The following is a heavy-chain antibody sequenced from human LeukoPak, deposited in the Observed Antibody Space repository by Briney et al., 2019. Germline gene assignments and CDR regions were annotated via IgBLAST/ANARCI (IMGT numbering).Heavy chain of an antibody. D-gene: IGHD3-10*01. Sequence: GASVKVSCTASGYTFTGYYMHWVRQAPGQGLEWMGWINPNSGGTNYAQKFQGRVTMTRDTSISTAYMELSRLRSDDTAVYYCARIPPLDYGSGSSHYWGQGTLVTVSS. J-gene: IGHJ4*02. CDR3: ARIPPLDYGSGSSHY. CDR2: INPNSGGT. V-gene: IGHV1-2*02. CDR1: GYTFTGYY.